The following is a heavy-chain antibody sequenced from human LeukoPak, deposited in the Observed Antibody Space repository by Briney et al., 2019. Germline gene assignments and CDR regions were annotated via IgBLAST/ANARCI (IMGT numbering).Heavy chain of an antibody. D-gene: IGHD2-2*01. V-gene: IGHV4-34*09. J-gene: IGHJ4*02. CDR2: IYYSGST. CDR3: SRGGQLLSE. CDR1: GGSFSGYY. Sequence: SETLSLTCAVYGGSFSGYYWSWIRQPPGKGLEWIGYIYYSGSTYYNPSLKSRVTISVDTSKNQFSLKLSSVTAADAAVYYCSRGGQLLSEWGQGTLVTVSS.